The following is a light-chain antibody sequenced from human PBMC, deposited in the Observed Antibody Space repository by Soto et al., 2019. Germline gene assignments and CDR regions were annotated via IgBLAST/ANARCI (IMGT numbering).Light chain of an antibody. Sequence: QTVVTQEPSFSVSPGGTVTLTCGLSSGSVSTSYYPSWYQQTPGQAPRTLIYSTNTRSSGVPDRFSGSILGNKAALTITGAQADDESDYYCVLYMGSGISVFGTETKLSVL. CDR2: STN. V-gene: IGLV8-61*01. CDR1: SGSVSTSYY. CDR3: VLYMGSGISV. J-gene: IGLJ1*01.